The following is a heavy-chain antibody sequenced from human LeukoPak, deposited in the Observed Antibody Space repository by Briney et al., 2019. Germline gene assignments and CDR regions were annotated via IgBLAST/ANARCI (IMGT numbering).Heavy chain of an antibody. CDR2: ISSSGTTI. J-gene: IGHJ4*02. D-gene: IGHD2-15*01. Sequence: GGSLRLSCAASGFTFRTSGMNWVRQAPGKGLEWVAYISSSGTTISYAQSVKGRFTITRDNAPNSLTLHMNTLRADDTAVYYCAKDGGPHFDHWGKGPLVTVSS. CDR3: AKDGGPHFDH. V-gene: IGHV3-48*01. CDR1: GFTFRTSG.